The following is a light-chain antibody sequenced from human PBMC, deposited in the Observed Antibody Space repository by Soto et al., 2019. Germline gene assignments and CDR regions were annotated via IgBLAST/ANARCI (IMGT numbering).Light chain of an antibody. CDR1: QSVSTNY. Sequence: EIVLMQSPGTLSLSPGERATLSCRASQSVSTNYLAWYQQKPGQAPRLLIYGISSRATGIPDRFSGSGSVTDFTLTINRLEPEDFAVYFCQQHGGSPLFSFGPGTKLDFK. J-gene: IGKJ3*01. CDR2: GIS. CDR3: QQHGGSPLFS. V-gene: IGKV3-20*01.